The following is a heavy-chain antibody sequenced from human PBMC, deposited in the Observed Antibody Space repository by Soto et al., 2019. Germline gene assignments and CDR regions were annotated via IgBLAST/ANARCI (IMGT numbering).Heavy chain of an antibody. CDR1: VFTFSTYS. D-gene: IGHD2-2*02. V-gene: IGHV3-21*01. Sequence: RWSLRLSCVGSVFTFSTYSINWFRQAPGKGLEWVSSISSRSDIYYADSVKGRFTISRDNAKNSVSLQMNSLRAEDTAVYYCAREYTAWPLAYGLDVWGQGTTVTVSS. J-gene: IGHJ6*02. CDR3: AREYTAWPLAYGLDV. CDR2: ISSRSDI.